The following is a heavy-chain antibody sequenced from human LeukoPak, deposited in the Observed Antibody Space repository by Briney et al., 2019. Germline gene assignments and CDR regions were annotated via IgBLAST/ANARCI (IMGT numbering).Heavy chain of an antibody. CDR3: AKPRTEWLATGWVFDY. CDR2: ISGSGGST. D-gene: IGHD6-19*01. CDR1: GFTFSSYA. J-gene: IGHJ4*02. V-gene: IGHV3-23*01. Sequence: GGSLRLSCAASGFTFSSYAMSWVRQAPGKGLEWVSGISGSGGSTYYADSVKGRFTVSRDNSKNTLYLQMNSLRAEDTAVYYCAKPRTEWLATGWVFDYWGQGTLVTVSS.